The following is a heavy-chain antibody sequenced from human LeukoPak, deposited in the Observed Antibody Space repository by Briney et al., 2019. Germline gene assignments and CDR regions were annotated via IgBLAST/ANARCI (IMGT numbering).Heavy chain of an antibody. CDR2: ISYDGSNT. J-gene: IGHJ4*02. CDR3: ARDRLLRFLEWLFDY. D-gene: IGHD3-3*01. CDR1: GFTFRSYA. Sequence: GGSLRLSCAASGFTFRSYAMHWVRQAPGKGLEWVAVISYDGSNTYYADSVKGRFTISRDNSENTLYLQMNSLRAEDTAVYYCARDRLLRFLEWLFDYWGQGTLVTVSS. V-gene: IGHV3-30-3*01.